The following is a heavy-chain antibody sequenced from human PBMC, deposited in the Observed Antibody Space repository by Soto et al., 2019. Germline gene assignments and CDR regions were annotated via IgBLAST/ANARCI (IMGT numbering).Heavy chain of an antibody. CDR1: GFTFSSYA. CDR3: AKTLGYSSGWYQNGFEP. D-gene: IGHD6-19*01. J-gene: IGHJ5*02. CDR2: ISGSGGST. Sequence: EVQLLESGGGLVQPGGSLRLSCAASGFTFSSYAMSWVRQAPGKGLEWVSAISGSGGSTYYADSVKGRFTISRDNSKNTLYLQMNRLRAEDTAVYYCAKTLGYSSGWYQNGFEPWGQGTLVNVSS. V-gene: IGHV3-23*01.